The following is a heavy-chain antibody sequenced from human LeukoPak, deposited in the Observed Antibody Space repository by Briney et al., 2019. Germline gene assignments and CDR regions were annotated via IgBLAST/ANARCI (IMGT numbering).Heavy chain of an antibody. Sequence: PSETLSLTCTVSGGSISSSSYYWGWIRQPPEKGLEWIGSIYYSGSTYYNPSLKSRVTISVDTSKNQFSLKLSSVTAADTAVYYCARITYSRFDYWGQGTLVTVSS. J-gene: IGHJ4*02. V-gene: IGHV4-39*01. CDR3: ARITYSRFDY. CDR2: IYYSGST. CDR1: GGSISSSSYY. D-gene: IGHD2-15*01.